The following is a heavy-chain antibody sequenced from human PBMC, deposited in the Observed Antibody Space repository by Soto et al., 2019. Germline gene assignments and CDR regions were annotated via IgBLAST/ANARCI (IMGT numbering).Heavy chain of an antibody. CDR2: IRSKAYGGTT. J-gene: IGHJ1*01. CDR1: GFTFGDYV. D-gene: IGHD1-1*01. V-gene: IGHV3-49*04. Sequence: EVQLVESGGGLVQPGRSLRLSCTASGFTFGDYVMSWVRQAPGKGLEWVGFIRSKAYGGTTEYAASVKGRFTISRDDSKSIAYLQMNSLKTEDTAVYYCTRDSIGVHAEYFQHWGQGTLVTVSS. CDR3: TRDSIGVHAEYFQH.